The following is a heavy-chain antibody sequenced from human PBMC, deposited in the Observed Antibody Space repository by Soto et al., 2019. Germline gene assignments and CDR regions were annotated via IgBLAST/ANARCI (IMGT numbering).Heavy chain of an antibody. CDR3: ATTILSSSWSTTFDY. D-gene: IGHD6-13*01. V-gene: IGHV4-59*01. Sequence: SETMSLTCSVSGGSITTYDWSWIRQPPGKGLEWIGYVYYSGSTTYSPSLKSRVTMSVDTSKNQFSLKLSSVTAADTAVYYCATTILSSSWSTTFDYWGQGALVTVSS. CDR1: GGSITTYD. CDR2: VYYSGST. J-gene: IGHJ4*02.